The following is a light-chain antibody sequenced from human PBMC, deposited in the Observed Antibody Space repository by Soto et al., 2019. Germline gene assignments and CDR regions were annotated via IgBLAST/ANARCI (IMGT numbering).Light chain of an antibody. J-gene: IGKJ5*01. CDR1: QSISSW. Sequence: GDQVPTTWRASQSISSWLAWYQQKPGKAPKLLIYAASTLQSGVPSRFSGRGSGKDFTFTISSLQPDDSGTYYCQQFYDLPITFGQGTRLEIK. CDR2: AAS. CDR3: QQFYDLPIT. V-gene: IGKV1-5*01.